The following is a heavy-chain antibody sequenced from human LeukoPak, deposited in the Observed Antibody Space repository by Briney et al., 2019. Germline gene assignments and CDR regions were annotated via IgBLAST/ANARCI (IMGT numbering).Heavy chain of an antibody. Sequence: SQTLSLTCTVSGGSISSGSYYWSWIRQPAGKGLEWIGRIYTSGSTNYNPSLKSRATISVDTSKNQFSLKLSSVTAADTAVYYCARLAVRGVTGFDPWGQGTLVTVSS. J-gene: IGHJ5*02. V-gene: IGHV4-61*02. CDR1: GGSISSGSYY. D-gene: IGHD3-10*01. CDR3: ARLAVRGVTGFDP. CDR2: IYTSGST.